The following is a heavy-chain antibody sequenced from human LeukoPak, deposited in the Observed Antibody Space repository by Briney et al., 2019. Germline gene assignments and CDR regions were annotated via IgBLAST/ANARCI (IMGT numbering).Heavy chain of an antibody. D-gene: IGHD1-1*01. CDR2: ILYSGTT. J-gene: IGHJ4*02. CDR1: DDSISDYY. V-gene: IGHV4-59*08. CDR3: AGQQLERGEDH. Sequence: PSETLSLTCTVSDDSISDYYRGWIRQPAGKGLEWIGYILYSGTTNYNPSLKSRVTISLDTSKNQFSLMVNSVTATDTAVYFCAGQQLERGEDHWGQGTLVIVSS.